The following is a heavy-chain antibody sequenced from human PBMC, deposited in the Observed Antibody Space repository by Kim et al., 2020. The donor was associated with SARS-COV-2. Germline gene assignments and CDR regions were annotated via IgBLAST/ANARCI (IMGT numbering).Heavy chain of an antibody. CDR2: INAGNGDT. CDR1: GYTFTSYG. V-gene: IGHV1-3*01. CDR3: ATDKTPLAYCGGDCETPLDY. J-gene: IGHJ4*02. Sequence: AEVKVSCKASGYTFTSYGVHWVRQAPGQRLEWMGWINAGNGDTKYSQKFQGRVTITRDTSASTAYMELSSLRPEDTAVYYCATDKTPLAYCGGDCETPLDYWGQGTLVTVSS. D-gene: IGHD2-21*01.